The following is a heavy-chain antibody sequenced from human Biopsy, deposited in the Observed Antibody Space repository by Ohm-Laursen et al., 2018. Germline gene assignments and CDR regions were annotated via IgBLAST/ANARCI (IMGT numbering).Heavy chain of an antibody. CDR1: GGSMTGYE. V-gene: IGHV4-59*01. J-gene: IGHJ3*02. CDR2: IYYSGGT. D-gene: IGHD1-26*01. Sequence: SETLSLTWCVSGGSMTGYEWSWIRLAPGKGLEWIGYIYYSGGTKYNPSLASRVTFSVDMSKSQFSPKLYSVTAADTAVYYCARVEAGTYDALDIWGQGALVAVSA. CDR3: ARVEAGTYDALDI.